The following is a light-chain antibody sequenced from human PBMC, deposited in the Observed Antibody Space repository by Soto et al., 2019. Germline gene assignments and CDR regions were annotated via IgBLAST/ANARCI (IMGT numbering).Light chain of an antibody. V-gene: IGKV3-20*01. CDR1: HSVSSKY. J-gene: IGKJ2*01. Sequence: EIVLTQSPGTLSFSPGERATLSCRASHSVSSKYLAWYQQKPGQAPRLLIYGASNRATGIPDRFSGSGSGTDFTLTISRLEPEDFAVYYCQQYDNWPPYTFGQGNKVDI. CDR3: QQYDNWPPYT. CDR2: GAS.